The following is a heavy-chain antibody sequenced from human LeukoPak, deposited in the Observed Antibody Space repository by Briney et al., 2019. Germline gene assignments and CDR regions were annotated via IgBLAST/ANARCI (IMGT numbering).Heavy chain of an antibody. J-gene: IGHJ5*02. CDR3: ARGPSIEKGILNWFDP. CDR2: MNPNGGNT. V-gene: IGHV1-8*01. D-gene: IGHD5-24*01. Sequence: ASVTVSCKASGYTFTSYDINWVRQATGQGLEWMGWMNPNGGNTGYAQRFQGRVTMTRNTSISTAYMELSSLRSEDTAVYYCARGPSIEKGILNWFDPWGQGTLVTVSS. CDR1: GYTFTSYD.